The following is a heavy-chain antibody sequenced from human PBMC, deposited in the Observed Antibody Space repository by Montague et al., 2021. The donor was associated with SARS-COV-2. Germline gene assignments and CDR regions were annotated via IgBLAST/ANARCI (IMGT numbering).Heavy chain of an antibody. V-gene: IGHV3-30*04. CDR1: GFSFRNYA. CDR2: IPHAGSNN. Sequence: SLRLSCAASGFSFRNYAIHWIRQAPGKGLQWVAVIPHAGSNNYYVDSVKGRFTISRDNSKNTVFLQMSSLRPDDTALYYCARRDSGSYRCWAVVYWGQGTLVTVSS. CDR3: ARRDSGSYRCWAVVY. D-gene: IGHD1-26*01. J-gene: IGHJ4*02.